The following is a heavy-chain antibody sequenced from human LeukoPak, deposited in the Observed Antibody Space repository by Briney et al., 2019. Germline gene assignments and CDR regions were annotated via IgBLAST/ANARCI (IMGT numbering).Heavy chain of an antibody. CDR2: NYYSGST. CDR3: ASRYYSYYYMDV. Sequence: SETLSLTCNVSGVSISSMSYYWGWIRQPPGKGLEWIGSNYYSGSTDYSPSLKSRVTISVDTSKNQFSLKLTSVTAADTAAYYCASRYYSYYYMDVWGKGTTVIVSS. CDR1: GVSISSMSYY. J-gene: IGHJ6*03. V-gene: IGHV4-39*01.